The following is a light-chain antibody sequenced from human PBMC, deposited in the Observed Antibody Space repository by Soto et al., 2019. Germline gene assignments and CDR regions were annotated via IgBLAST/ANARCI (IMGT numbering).Light chain of an antibody. CDR2: WAS. CDR3: QQYYSTPMYT. CDR1: RSVLYKSNNKNH. V-gene: IGKV4-1*01. Sequence: DIVMTQSPDSLAVSLGERATMNCKCSRSVLYKSNNKNHLAWYQQKPGQPPKLLIYWASTRESGVPDRFSGSGSGTDFTLTISSLQAEDVAVYYCQQYYSTPMYTFGQGTKLEIK. J-gene: IGKJ2*01.